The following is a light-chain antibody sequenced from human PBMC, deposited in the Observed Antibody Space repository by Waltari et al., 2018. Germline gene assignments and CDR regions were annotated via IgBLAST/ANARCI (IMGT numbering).Light chain of an antibody. CDR1: TSAVGNFDL. Sequence: QSALTQPASVSGTPGQSIPIPRTGTTSAVGNFDLVPWYQQPPGKAPKLLICEVIKRPSGVASSFSGSKSGNTASLTISGLQGEDEADYYCCSYAGRGTYVFGSGTKVTVL. V-gene: IGLV2-23*02. J-gene: IGLJ1*01. CDR2: EVI. CDR3: CSYAGRGTYV.